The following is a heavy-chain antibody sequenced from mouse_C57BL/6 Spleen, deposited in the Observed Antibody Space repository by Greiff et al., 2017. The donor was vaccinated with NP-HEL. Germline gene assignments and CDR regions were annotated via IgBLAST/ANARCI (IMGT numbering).Heavy chain of an antibody. Sequence: EVQVVESGGGLVKPGGSLKLSCAASGFTFSSYAMSWVRQTPEKRLEWVATISDGGSYTYYPDNVKGRFTISRDNAKNNLYLQMSHLKSEDTAMYYCARARVDSSGYFDYWGQGTTLTVSS. J-gene: IGHJ2*01. D-gene: IGHD3-2*02. CDR2: ISDGGSYT. CDR3: ARARVDSSGYFDY. V-gene: IGHV5-4*01. CDR1: GFTFSSYA.